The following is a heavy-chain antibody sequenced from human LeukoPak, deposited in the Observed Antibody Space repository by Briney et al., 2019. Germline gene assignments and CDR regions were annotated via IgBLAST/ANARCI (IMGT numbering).Heavy chain of an antibody. CDR1: GGSFSGYS. J-gene: IGHJ4*02. CDR2: TYLSRST. V-gene: IGHV4-30-2*01. CDR3: AREELRLGTFVY. D-gene: IGHD6-19*01. Sequence: SETLSLTRAVYGGSFSGYSWSGIRQPPGKGLEWIGYTYLSRSTYYNPSLKSRDTISVDRSKNQFSLKLSSVTAADTAVYYCAREELRLGTFVYWGQGTLVTVSS.